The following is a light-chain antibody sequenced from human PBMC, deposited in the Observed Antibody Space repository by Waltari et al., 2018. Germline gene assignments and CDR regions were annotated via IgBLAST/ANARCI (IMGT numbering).Light chain of an antibody. J-gene: IGKJ2*01. V-gene: IGKV3-20*01. CDR1: QRVSSNY. CDR3: QQYGSSLYT. Sequence: EVVLTQSPGTLSLSPGERATLYCRASQRVSSNYLAWYQQKPGQAPRLRIYGASTRATGIPDRFSGSGSGTDFTLTISRLEPEDFAVYYCQQYGSSLYTFGQGTKLEIK. CDR2: GAS.